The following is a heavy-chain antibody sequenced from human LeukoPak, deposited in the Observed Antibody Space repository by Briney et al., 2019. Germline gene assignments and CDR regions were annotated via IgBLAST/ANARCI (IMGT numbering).Heavy chain of an antibody. D-gene: IGHD3-22*01. V-gene: IGHV3-15*01. Sequence: GGSLRLSCAASGFTVNNAWMSWVRQAPGKGLEWVGRIKSKTDGGTTDYAALVKGRFTISRDDSKNMLYLQMNSLRAEDTAVYFCAKDVWAVITTEFDYWGQGTLVTVSS. J-gene: IGHJ4*02. CDR1: GFTVNNAW. CDR3: AKDVWAVITTEFDY. CDR2: IKSKTDGGTT.